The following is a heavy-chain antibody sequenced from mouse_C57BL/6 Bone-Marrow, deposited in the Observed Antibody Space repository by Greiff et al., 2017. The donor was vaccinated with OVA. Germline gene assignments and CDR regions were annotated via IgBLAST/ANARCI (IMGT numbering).Heavy chain of an antibody. V-gene: IGHV14-4*01. CDR3: TTNWDRDY. CDR2: IDPENGDT. D-gene: IGHD4-1*01. CDR1: GFNIKDDY. Sequence: EVQLVESGAELVRPGASVKLSCTASGFNIKDDYMHWVKQRPEQGLEWIGWIDPENGDTEYASKFQGKATITADTSSNTAYLQLSSLTSEDTAVYYCTTNWDRDYWGQGTTLTVSS. J-gene: IGHJ2*01.